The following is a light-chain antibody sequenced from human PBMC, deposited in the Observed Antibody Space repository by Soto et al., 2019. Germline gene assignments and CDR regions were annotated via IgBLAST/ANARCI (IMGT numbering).Light chain of an antibody. CDR1: QSVSSSY. V-gene: IGKV3-20*01. J-gene: IGKJ1*01. Sequence: EIVLTQSPCTLSLSPGERATLSCRSSQSVSSSYLAWYQQRPGQAPRVVIYGASTRATGIPERFSGSGSGTDFTLTISRLEPEDFAVYYCQVFDVSVWTFGRGTKVDIK. CDR2: GAS. CDR3: QVFDVSVWT.